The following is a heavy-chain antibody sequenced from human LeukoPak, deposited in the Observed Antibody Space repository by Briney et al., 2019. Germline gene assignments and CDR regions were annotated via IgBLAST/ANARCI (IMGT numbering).Heavy chain of an antibody. CDR3: ARDHYCSGGSCSGGFDY. V-gene: IGHV3-23*01. D-gene: IGHD2-15*01. CDR1: GLTFSTSA. CDR2: ISGSGVTT. J-gene: IGHJ4*02. Sequence: GGSLRLSCGASGLTFSTSAMSWVRQAPGKGLEWGSGISGSGVTTYYADSVKGRFTISRDNSENTVYLQMNSLRAEDTAVYYCARDHYCSGGSCSGGFDYWGQGTLVTVSS.